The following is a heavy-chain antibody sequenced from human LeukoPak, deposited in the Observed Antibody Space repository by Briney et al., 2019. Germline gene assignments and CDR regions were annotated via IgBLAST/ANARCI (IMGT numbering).Heavy chain of an antibody. D-gene: IGHD4-17*01. CDR2: IEQDGSEK. CDR1: GFTFSSYW. V-gene: IGHV3-7*01. Sequence: GGSLRLSCAASGFTFSSYWMSWVRQAPGKGLEWVANIEQDGSEKYYVDSVKGRFTISRDNAKNSLYLQMNSLRAEDTAVYYCARDDYGDPNDAFDIWGQGTMVTVSS. J-gene: IGHJ3*02. CDR3: ARDDYGDPNDAFDI.